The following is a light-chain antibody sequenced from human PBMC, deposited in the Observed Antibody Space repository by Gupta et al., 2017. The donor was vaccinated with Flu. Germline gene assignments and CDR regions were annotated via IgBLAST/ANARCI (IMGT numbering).Light chain of an antibody. V-gene: IGKV1-16*01. CDR1: QDIGPS. CDR2: GAS. CDR3: QQYNVYPLT. J-gene: IGKJ5*01. Sequence: PTSLSASIGDSVTISCRASQDIGPSVAWFHQAPWKAPKSLISGASNLQSGVPSRFSGRRAGTDFSLTIRGLQPEDFATYYCQQYNVYPLTFGQGTRL.